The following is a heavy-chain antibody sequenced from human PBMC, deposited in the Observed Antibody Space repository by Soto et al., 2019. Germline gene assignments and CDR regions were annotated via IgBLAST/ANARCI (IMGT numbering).Heavy chain of an antibody. Sequence: ASVKVSCKASGGTFSSYAISWVRQAPGQGLEWMGGIIPIFGTANYAQKFQGRVTMTEDTSTDTAYMELSSLRSEDTAVYYCATSRWVVPAATLYYGMDVWGQGTTVTVSS. V-gene: IGHV1-69*06. D-gene: IGHD2-2*01. CDR2: IIPIFGTA. CDR1: GGTFSSYA. CDR3: ATSRWVVPAATLYYGMDV. J-gene: IGHJ6*02.